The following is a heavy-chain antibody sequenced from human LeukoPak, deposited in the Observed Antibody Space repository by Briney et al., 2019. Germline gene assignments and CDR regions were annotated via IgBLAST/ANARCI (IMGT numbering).Heavy chain of an antibody. CDR1: GGSLSGYY. J-gene: IGHJ6*03. D-gene: IGHD2-2*02. V-gene: IGHV4-34*01. CDR3: ARGRVVVVPAAIIIKWYYYYYMDV. CDR2: INHSGST. Sequence: SETLSLTCAVYGGSLSGYYWSWIRQPPGKGLEWIGEINHSGSTNYNPSLKSRVTISVGTSKNQFSLKLSSVTAADTAVYYCARGRVVVVPAAIIIKWYYYYYMDVWGKGTTVTVSS.